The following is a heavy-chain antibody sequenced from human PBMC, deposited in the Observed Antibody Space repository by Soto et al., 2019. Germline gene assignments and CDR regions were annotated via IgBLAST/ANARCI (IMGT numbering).Heavy chain of an antibody. V-gene: IGHV4-4*02. D-gene: IGHD5-12*01. CDR2: IYHSGST. CDR1: GGSISSSNW. CDR3: ARGGYSGYEPSEDDAFDI. J-gene: IGHJ3*02. Sequence: SETLSLTCAVSGGSISSSNWWSWVRQPPGKGLEWIGEIYHSGSTNYNPSLKSRVTISVDKSKNQFSLKLSSVTAADTAVYYCARGGYSGYEPSEDDAFDIWGQGTMVTVSS.